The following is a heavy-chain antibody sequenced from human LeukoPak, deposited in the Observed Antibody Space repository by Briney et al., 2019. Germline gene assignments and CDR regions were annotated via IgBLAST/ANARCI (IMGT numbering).Heavy chain of an antibody. CDR1: GYTFTGYY. D-gene: IGHD5/OR15-5a*01. CDR3: ARCVPGRQRWRYYYYYMDV. Sequence: GASVKVSCKASGYTFTGYYIHWVRQAPGQGLEWMGWINPNINGTNYAQKFQGRVTMTGDRSISTAYMELSRLRSDDTAVYYCARCVPGRQRWRYYYYYMDVWGKGTTVTISS. J-gene: IGHJ6*03. V-gene: IGHV1-2*02. CDR2: INPNINGT.